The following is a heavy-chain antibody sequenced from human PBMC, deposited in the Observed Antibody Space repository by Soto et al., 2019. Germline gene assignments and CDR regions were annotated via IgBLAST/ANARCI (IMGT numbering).Heavy chain of an antibody. Sequence: QVQLVESGGGVVQPGRSLRLSCAASGFTFSSSGMHWVRQAPGKGLEWVAVTSFDGSSGYYADSVRGRFNISRDNSNNTLYLQMNSLRAEDTAVYYCAKSPPAVAGYFDYWGQGTLVTVSS. CDR3: AKSPPAVAGYFDY. J-gene: IGHJ4*02. CDR2: TSFDGSSG. D-gene: IGHD6-19*01. CDR1: GFTFSSSG. V-gene: IGHV3-30*18.